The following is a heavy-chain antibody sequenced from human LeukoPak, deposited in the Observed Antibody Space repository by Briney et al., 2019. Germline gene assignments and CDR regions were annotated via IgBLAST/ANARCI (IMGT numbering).Heavy chain of an antibody. CDR1: GYTFTSYA. D-gene: IGHD6-13*01. CDR2: INAGNGNT. CDR3: ARERAAAGTGWFDP. Sequence: ASVKVSCKASGYTFTSYAMHWVRQAPGQRLEWMGWINAGNGNTKYSQEFQGRVTITRDTSASTAYMELSSLRSEDMAVYYCARERAAAGTGWFDPWGQGTLVSVSS. J-gene: IGHJ5*02. V-gene: IGHV1-3*03.